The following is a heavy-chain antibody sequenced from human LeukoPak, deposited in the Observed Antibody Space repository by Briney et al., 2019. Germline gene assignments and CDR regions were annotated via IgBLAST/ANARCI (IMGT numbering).Heavy chain of an antibody. CDR3: ARELPPLEVGATTTHFDY. CDR2: IYSGGST. V-gene: IGHV3-66*01. CDR1: GFTVSSNY. J-gene: IGHJ4*02. Sequence: GGSLRLSCAASGFTVSSNYMSWVRQAPGKGLEWVSVIYSGGSTYCADSVKGRFTISRDNSKNTLYLQMNILRAEDTAVYYCARELPPLEVGATTTHFDYWGQGTLVTVSS. D-gene: IGHD1-26*01.